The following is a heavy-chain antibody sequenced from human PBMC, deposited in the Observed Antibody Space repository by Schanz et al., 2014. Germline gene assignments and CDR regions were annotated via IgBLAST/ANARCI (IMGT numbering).Heavy chain of an antibody. D-gene: IGHD2-15*01. J-gene: IGHJ6*02. CDR1: GGTFTSSG. CDR3: ARYLSLIDYGMDV. CDR2: ISAYSGKT. V-gene: IGHV1-18*04. Sequence: QVQLVQSGAEVRKPGSSVRVSCKASGGTFTSSGFSWVRQAPGQGPEWMAWISAYSGKTNYAQKFQGRVTVTTDTSTSTAYMELRSLRSDDTAVYYCARYLSLIDYGMDVWGQGTTVTVSS.